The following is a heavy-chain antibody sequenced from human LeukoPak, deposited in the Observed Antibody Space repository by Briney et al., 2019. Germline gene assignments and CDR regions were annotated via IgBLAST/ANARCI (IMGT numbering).Heavy chain of an antibody. Sequence: SETLSLTCTVSGGSISNYYWSWIRQPPGKGLEWIGYIHYSGSTNYNPSLQSRVTISIDTSKNQFSLKLSSVTAADTAVYYCARGGEYDFWSGYYTPEDHNWFDPWGQGTLVTVSS. CDR2: IHYSGST. D-gene: IGHD3-3*01. CDR1: GGSISNYY. J-gene: IGHJ5*02. CDR3: ARGGEYDFWSGYYTPEDHNWFDP. V-gene: IGHV4-59*01.